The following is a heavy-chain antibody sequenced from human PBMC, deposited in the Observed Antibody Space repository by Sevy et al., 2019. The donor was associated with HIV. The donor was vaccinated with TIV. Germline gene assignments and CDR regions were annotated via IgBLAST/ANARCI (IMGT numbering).Heavy chain of an antibody. CDR3: ATDPVSMASRQGYFDY. V-gene: IGHV3-23*01. CDR1: GFTFSNYA. CDR2: ISGTGLST. J-gene: IGHJ4*02. Sequence: GGSLRLSCAASGFTFSNYAMNWVRQAPGKGLEWVSTISGTGLSTYYADSVKGRFTISRDNSKNTLYLQMNTLRAEDTAFYFCATDPVSMASRQGYFDYWGQGTLVTVSS. D-gene: IGHD6-6*01.